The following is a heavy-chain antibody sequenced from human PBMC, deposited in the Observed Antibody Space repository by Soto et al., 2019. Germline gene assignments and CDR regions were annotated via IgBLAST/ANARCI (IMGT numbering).Heavy chain of an antibody. CDR2: ISGSGGST. V-gene: IGHV3-23*01. J-gene: IGHJ6*02. D-gene: IGHD6-13*01. CDR3: AKDLRAGYYYGMDV. CDR1: GFTFISIS. Sequence: GASLRISCAASGFTFISISMSWVRLAPGKGLEWVSAISGSGGSTYYADSVKGRFTISRDNSKNTLYLQMNSLRAEDTAVYYCAKDLRAGYYYGMDVWGQGTTVTVSS.